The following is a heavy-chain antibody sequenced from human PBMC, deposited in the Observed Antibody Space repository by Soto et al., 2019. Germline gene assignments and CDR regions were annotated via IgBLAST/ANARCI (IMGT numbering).Heavy chain of an antibody. V-gene: IGHV1-69*13. CDR1: GGTFSSYA. CDR2: IIPIFGTA. CDR3: ARESGYYDILTGYYKPYYYYGMDV. J-gene: IGHJ6*02. D-gene: IGHD3-9*01. Sequence: SVKVSCKASGGTFSSYAISWVRHAPGQGLEWMGGIIPIFGTANYAQKFQGRVTITADESTSTAYMELSSLRSEDTAVYYCARESGYYDILTGYYKPYYYYGMDVWGQGTTVTVSS.